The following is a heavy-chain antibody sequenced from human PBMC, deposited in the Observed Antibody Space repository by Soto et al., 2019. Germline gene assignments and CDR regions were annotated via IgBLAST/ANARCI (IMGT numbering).Heavy chain of an antibody. V-gene: IGHV3-7*01. CDR1: GFTFSSYW. CDR2: IKQDGSEK. D-gene: IGHD6-13*01. J-gene: IGHJ3*02. Sequence: EVQLVESGGGLVQPGGSLRLSCAASGFTFSSYWMSWVRQAPGKGLEWVANIKQDGSEKYYVDSVKGRFTISRDNAKNSLYLQMNSLRAEDTAVYYCARVFWTAAGDAFDIWGQGTMVTVSS. CDR3: ARVFWTAAGDAFDI.